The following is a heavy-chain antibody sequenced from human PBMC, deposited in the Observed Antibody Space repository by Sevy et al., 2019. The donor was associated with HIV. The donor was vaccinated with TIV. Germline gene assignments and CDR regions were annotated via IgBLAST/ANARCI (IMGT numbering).Heavy chain of an antibody. D-gene: IGHD3-3*02. J-gene: IGHJ5*02. CDR2: IYYGGTT. CDR1: GGSISSSNRY. V-gene: IGHV4-39*01. Sequence: SETLSLTCTVSGGSISSSNRYWGWIRQPPGKGPEWIGSIYYGGTTYYNPSLKSRLTMSLHTSKNQFSLKLSSVTAADTAVYYCARPRDLAFFSWGQGTLVTVSS. CDR3: ARPRDLAFFS.